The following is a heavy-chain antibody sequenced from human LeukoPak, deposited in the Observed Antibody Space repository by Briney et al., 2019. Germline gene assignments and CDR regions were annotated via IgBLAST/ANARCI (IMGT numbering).Heavy chain of an antibody. J-gene: IGHJ4*02. CDR2: IYTSGST. D-gene: IGHD1-26*01. CDR1: GGSISSGSYY. CDR3: ATPRGSGSYVAFDY. V-gene: IGHV4-61*02. Sequence: PSETLSLTCTVSGGSISSGSYYWSWIRQPAGKGLEWIGRIYTSGSTNYNPSLKSRVTISVDTSKNQFSLKLSSVTAADTAVYYCATPRGSGSYVAFDYWGQGTLVTVSS.